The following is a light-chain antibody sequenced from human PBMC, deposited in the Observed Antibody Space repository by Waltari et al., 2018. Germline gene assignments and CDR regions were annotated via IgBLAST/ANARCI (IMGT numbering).Light chain of an antibody. Sequence: SYVLTQPPSVSVAPGQTAKITFGGSDISLQNVHWYQQTPGQAPVLVVYDGTDRPSGIPERFSGSNSRNTATLTISRVEAGDEADYYCQVWDHGSDGGVFGGGTELIV. CDR2: DGT. J-gene: IGLJ3*02. CDR1: DISLQN. V-gene: IGLV3-21*02. CDR3: QVWDHGSDGGV.